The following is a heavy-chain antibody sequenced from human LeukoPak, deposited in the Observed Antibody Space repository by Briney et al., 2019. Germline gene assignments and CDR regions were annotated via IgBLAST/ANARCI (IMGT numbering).Heavy chain of an antibody. CDR3: ARVGVSGRIAAAGTHFQR. D-gene: IGHD6-13*01. CDR1: GYTFTSYY. Sequence: ASVKVSCKASGYTFTSYYMHWVRQAPGQGLEWMGIINPSGGSTSYAQKFQGRVTMTRDTSTSTVYMELSSLRSEDTAVYYCARVGVSGRIAAAGTHFQRWGQGTLVTVSS. V-gene: IGHV1-46*01. CDR2: INPSGGST. J-gene: IGHJ1*01.